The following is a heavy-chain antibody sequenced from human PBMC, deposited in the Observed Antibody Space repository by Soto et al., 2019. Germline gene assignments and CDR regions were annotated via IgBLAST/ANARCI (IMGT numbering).Heavy chain of an antibody. CDR1: GGSISSSSYY. J-gene: IGHJ4*02. V-gene: IGHV4-39*01. CDR2: IYYSGST. CDR3: PRRRFYYFEY. Sequence: PSETLSLTCTVSGGSISSSSYYWGWIRQPPGKGLEWIGSIYYSGSTYCNPSLKSRVTISVDTSKNQFSLKLSSVTAADTAVYYCPRRRFYYFEYWRQGTLVTVS.